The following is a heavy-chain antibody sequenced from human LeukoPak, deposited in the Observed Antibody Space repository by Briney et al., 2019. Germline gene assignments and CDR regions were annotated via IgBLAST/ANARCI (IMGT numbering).Heavy chain of an antibody. J-gene: IGHJ4*02. Sequence: SETLSLTCAVYGGSFSGYYWSWIRQPPGKGLEWIGEINHSGSTNYNPSLKSRVTISVDTSKNQFSLKLSSVTAADTAVYYCARHLVVTAIPIYFDYWGQGTLVTVSS. V-gene: IGHV4-34*01. CDR3: ARHLVVTAIPIYFDY. CDR1: GGSFSGYY. CDR2: INHSGST. D-gene: IGHD2-21*02.